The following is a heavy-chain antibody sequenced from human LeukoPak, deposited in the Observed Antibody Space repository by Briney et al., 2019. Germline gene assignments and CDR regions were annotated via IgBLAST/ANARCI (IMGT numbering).Heavy chain of an antibody. CDR3: ARGRYSGSWRAFDI. V-gene: IGHV4-59*01. J-gene: IGHJ3*02. CDR2: IYYTGGT. D-gene: IGHD1-26*01. Sequence: SETLSLTCTVSGGSISNYYWSRIRQPPGKGLEWIGYIYYTGGTNYNPSLKSRVTMSVDTSKNQFSLKLSSVTAADTAVYYCARGRYSGSWRAFDIWGQGTMVTVSS. CDR1: GGSISNYY.